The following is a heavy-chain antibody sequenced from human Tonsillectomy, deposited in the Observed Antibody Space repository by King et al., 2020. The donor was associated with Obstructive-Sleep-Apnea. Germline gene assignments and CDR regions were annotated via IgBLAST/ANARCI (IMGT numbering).Heavy chain of an antibody. Sequence: QLVQSGAEVKKPGASVKVSCKVSGYTLTELSMHWVRQAPGKGLEWMGGFDPEDGEIIYAQKFQGRVTMTEDTSTDTAYMELSSLRSEDTAVYYCATDSESVRSIAVAHFDYWGQGTLVTVSS. CDR3: ATDSESVRSIAVAHFDY. CDR2: FDPEDGEI. V-gene: IGHV1-24*01. D-gene: IGHD6-19*01. J-gene: IGHJ4*02. CDR1: GYTLTELS.